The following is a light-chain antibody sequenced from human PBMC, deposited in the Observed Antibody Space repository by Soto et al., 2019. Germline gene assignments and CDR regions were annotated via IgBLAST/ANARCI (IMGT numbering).Light chain of an antibody. CDR3: QAWDSSTVV. J-gene: IGLJ2*01. CDR2: QDT. CDR1: KLGDKY. V-gene: IGLV3-1*01. Sequence: SYELTQPPSVSVSPGQTASITCSGDKLGDKYASWYQQKPGQSPVLVIYQDTKRPSGIPERFSGSNSGNTATLTISGTQAMDEADYCCQAWDSSTVVFGGGTKLTVL.